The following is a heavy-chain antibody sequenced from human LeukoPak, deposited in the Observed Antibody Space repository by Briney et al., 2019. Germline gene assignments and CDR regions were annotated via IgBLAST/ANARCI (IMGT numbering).Heavy chain of an antibody. CDR2: ISYDGNNK. CDR1: GFTFSSYA. Sequence: GGSLRLSCAASGFTFSSYAMHWVRQAPGKGPEWVAVISYDGNNKYYADSVKGRFTISRDNSKNTLYLQMNSLRAEDTALYYCATLPPWGQGTLVTVSS. J-gene: IGHJ4*02. CDR3: ATLPP. V-gene: IGHV3-30-3*01.